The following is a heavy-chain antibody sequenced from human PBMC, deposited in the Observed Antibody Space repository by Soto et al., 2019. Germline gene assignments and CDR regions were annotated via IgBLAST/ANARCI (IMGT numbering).Heavy chain of an antibody. V-gene: IGHV1-69*02. CDR2: LIPILGLA. CDR1: GGTFSNST. CDR3: ARFKLGDDY. Sequence: QVQLVQSGAEVRKPGSSVKVSCQASGGTFSNSTVTWVRQAPGQGLEWMGRLIPILGLANYAQKFRGRVTLTADKSTTTAYMELRSLRSDDTAIYYCARFKLGDDYWGQGTLVTVSS. D-gene: IGHD5-12*01. J-gene: IGHJ4*02.